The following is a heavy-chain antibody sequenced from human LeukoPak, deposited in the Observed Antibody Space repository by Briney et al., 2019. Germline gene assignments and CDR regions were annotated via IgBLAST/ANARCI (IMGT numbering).Heavy chain of an antibody. J-gene: IGHJ4*02. CDR2: IWYDGSNK. Sequence: PGRSLRLSCAASGFTFSSYGMPWVRQAPGKGLEWVAVIWYDGSNKYYADSVKGRFTISRDNSKNTLYLQMNSLRAEDTAVYYCARDRSSSWPIDYWGQGTLVTVSS. D-gene: IGHD6-13*01. V-gene: IGHV3-33*01. CDR3: ARDRSSSWPIDY. CDR1: GFTFSSYG.